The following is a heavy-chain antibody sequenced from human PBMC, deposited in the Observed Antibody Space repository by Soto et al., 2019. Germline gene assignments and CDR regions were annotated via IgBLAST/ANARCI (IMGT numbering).Heavy chain of an antibody. D-gene: IGHD4-17*01. Sequence: QVQLVQSGAEVKKPGSSVKVSCKASGGTFSSYTISWVRQATGQGLEWMGRIIPILGIANYAQKFQGRVTITADKSTSTAYMELSSLRSEDTAVYYCERDSENDYGDYVDRKMYGMDVW. CDR2: IIPILGIA. CDR3: ERDSENDYGDYVDRKMYGMDV. V-gene: IGHV1-69*08. J-gene: IGHJ6*01. CDR1: GGTFSSYT.